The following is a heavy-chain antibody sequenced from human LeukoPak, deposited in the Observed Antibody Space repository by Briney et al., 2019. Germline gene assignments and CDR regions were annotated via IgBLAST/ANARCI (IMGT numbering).Heavy chain of an antibody. CDR3: AHSVLMVYAPQNWFDP. J-gene: IGHJ5*02. CDR2: IYWNDDK. V-gene: IGHV2-5*01. CDR1: GFSLSTSGVG. D-gene: IGHD2-8*01. Sequence: SGPTLVNPTQTLTLTCTFSGFSLSTSGVGVGWIRQPPGKAPEWLALIYWNDDKRYSPSLKSRLTITKDTSKNQVVLTMTNMDPVDTATYYCAHSVLMVYAPQNWFDPWGQGTLVTVSS.